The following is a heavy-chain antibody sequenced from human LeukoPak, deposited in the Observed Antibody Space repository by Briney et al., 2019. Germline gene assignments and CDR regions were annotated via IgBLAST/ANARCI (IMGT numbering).Heavy chain of an antibody. CDR2: ISGSGGST. CDR3: ARDSGYCSSTSCPYYYYYGMDV. Sequence: PGGSLRLSCAASGFTFSSYAMSWVRQAPGKGLEWVSAISGSGGSTYYADSVKGRFTISRDNSKNTLYLQMNSLRAEDTAVYYCARDSGYCSSTSCPYYYYYGMDVWGQGTTVTVSS. V-gene: IGHV3-23*01. D-gene: IGHD2-2*01. J-gene: IGHJ6*02. CDR1: GFTFSSYA.